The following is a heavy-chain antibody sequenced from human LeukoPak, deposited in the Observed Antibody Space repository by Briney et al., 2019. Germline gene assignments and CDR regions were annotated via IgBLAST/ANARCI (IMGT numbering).Heavy chain of an antibody. Sequence: EASVKVSYKASGGTFSNYVISWVRQAPGQGLEWMGRVIPILGIPNYAQRFQGRVTITADKSTSTDYMELSSLRSEDTAVYYCARSANYYGSGSYYIDAFDIWGQGTMVTVSS. D-gene: IGHD3-10*01. CDR1: GGTFSNYV. V-gene: IGHV1-69*04. CDR2: VIPILGIP. J-gene: IGHJ3*02. CDR3: ARSANYYGSGSYYIDAFDI.